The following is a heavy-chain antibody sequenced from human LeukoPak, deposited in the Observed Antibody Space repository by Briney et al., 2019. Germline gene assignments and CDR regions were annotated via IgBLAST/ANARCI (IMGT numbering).Heavy chain of an antibody. D-gene: IGHD5-12*01. J-gene: IGHJ4*02. CDR1: GFTFSGYW. CDR3: ARDKWIGNY. V-gene: IGHV3-7*04. Sequence: GGSFRLSCVGSGFTFSGYWMRWVRQAPGKGLEWVANIKQDGSESYYVDSVKGRFTISRDNAKNSLYLQMNSLRAEDTAVYYCARDKWIGNYWGQGTLVTVSS. CDR2: IKQDGSES.